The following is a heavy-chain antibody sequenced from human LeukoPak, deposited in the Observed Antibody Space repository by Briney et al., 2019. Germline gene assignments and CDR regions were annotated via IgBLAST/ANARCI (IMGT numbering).Heavy chain of an antibody. Sequence: GGSLRLSCAASGFTFSSYGMSWVRQAPGKGLEWVSAISGRGGSTFYADSVKGRFTISRDDSKNTLYLQMNSLRGEDTAVYYCAKDPAYYDILPGYYNPYYFDYWGQGTLVTVSS. CDR2: ISGRGGST. D-gene: IGHD3-9*01. V-gene: IGHV3-23*01. CDR3: AKDPAYYDILPGYYNPYYFDY. CDR1: GFTFSSYG. J-gene: IGHJ4*02.